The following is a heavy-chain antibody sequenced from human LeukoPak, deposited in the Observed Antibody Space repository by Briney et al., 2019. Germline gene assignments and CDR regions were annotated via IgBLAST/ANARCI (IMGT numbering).Heavy chain of an antibody. CDR2: IYYSGST. J-gene: IGHJ4*02. CDR3: ARLEGNPWYFDY. D-gene: IGHD1-14*01. Sequence: SETLSLTCTVSGGSISSSSYYWGWIRQPPGKGLEWIGSIYYSGSTYYNPSLKSRVTISVDTSKNQFSLKLSSVTAADTAVYYCARLEGNPWYFDYWSQGTLVTVSS. V-gene: IGHV4-39*01. CDR1: GGSISSSSYY.